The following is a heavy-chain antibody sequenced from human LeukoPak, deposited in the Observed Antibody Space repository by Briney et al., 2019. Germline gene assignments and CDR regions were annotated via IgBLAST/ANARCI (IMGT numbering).Heavy chain of an antibody. V-gene: IGHV3-23*01. J-gene: IGHJ6*02. D-gene: IGHD3-3*01. CDR3: AKAGPGHYDFWSGYSSYYYYGMDV. CDR2: ISGSGGST. Sequence: GGSLRLSCAASGFTFSSYAMSWVRQAPGKGLEWVSAISGSGGSTYYADSVKGRFTISRDNSKNTLYLQMNSLRAEDTAVYYCAKAGPGHYDFWSGYSSYYYYGMDVWGQGTTVTVSS. CDR1: GFTFSSYA.